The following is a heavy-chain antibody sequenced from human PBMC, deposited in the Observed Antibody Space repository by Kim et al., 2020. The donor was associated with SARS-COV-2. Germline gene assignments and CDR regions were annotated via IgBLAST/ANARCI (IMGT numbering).Heavy chain of an antibody. D-gene: IGHD5-18*01. CDR1: GFTFSNYG. CDR2: IWYDGSNK. Sequence: GGSLRLSCAASGFTFSNYGMHWVRQAPGKGLEWVAIIWYDGSNKYYEDSVKGRFTISRDNSKNTLYLQMNSLRAEDTAVYYCAREQDTAMVFDSWGQGTLVTVSS. J-gene: IGHJ4*02. V-gene: IGHV3-33*01. CDR3: AREQDTAMVFDS.